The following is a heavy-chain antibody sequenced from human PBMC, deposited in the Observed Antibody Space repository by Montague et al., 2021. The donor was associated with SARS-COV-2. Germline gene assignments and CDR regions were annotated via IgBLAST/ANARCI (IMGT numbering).Heavy chain of an antibody. D-gene: IGHD2-15*01. V-gene: IGHV3-23*01. Sequence: SLSLSCSASGFPFSLYAMSWVRQAPGKGLEWVPGISGSGGNTYYADSVKGRFTISRDNSKNTLYLQMNSLRAEDTAVYYCASLGSCSGGRCYSVDYWGRGTLVTVSS. CDR1: GFPFSLYA. J-gene: IGHJ4*02. CDR2: ISGSGGNT. CDR3: ASLGSCSGGRCYSVDY.